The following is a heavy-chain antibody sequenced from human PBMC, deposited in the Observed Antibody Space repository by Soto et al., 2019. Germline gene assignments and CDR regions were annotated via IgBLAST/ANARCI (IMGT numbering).Heavy chain of an antibody. CDR1: GGSISSYY. CDR3: AKGPGTTSYYYMDV. D-gene: IGHD1-1*01. CDR2: IYYSGST. J-gene: IGHJ6*03. Sequence: SETLSLTCTVCGGSISSYYWTWIRQPPGKGLEWIGYIYYSGSTNYNPSLKSRVTISVATSKTQFSLKLSSVTAADTAVYYCAKGPGTTSYYYMDVWGKGTTVTVSS. V-gene: IGHV4-59*08.